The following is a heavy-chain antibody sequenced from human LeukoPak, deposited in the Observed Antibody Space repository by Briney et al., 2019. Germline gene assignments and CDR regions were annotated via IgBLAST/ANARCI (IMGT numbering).Heavy chain of an antibody. J-gene: IGHJ4*02. Sequence: PSGTLSLTCGVSGVSISTTNWWTWVRQPPGEGLEWIGEVHLSGRTHYNPSLESRVTMSVDMSENHTSLRLTSVTAADTAVYYCAREGGPYRPLDYSGQGTLVTVSS. CDR2: VHLSGRT. CDR1: GVSISTTNW. CDR3: AREGGPYRPLDY. V-gene: IGHV4-4*02.